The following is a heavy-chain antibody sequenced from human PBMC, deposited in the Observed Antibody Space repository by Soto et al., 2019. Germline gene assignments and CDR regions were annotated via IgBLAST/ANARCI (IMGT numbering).Heavy chain of an antibody. Sequence: ASVKVSCKASGYTFTSYYMHWVRQAPGQGLEWMGIINPSGGSTSYAQKFQGRVTMTRDTSTSTAYMELSSLRSEDTAVYYCATLAARPEYFQHWGQGTLVTSPQ. D-gene: IGHD6-6*01. CDR1: GYTFTSYY. J-gene: IGHJ1*01. CDR3: ATLAARPEYFQH. CDR2: INPSGGST. V-gene: IGHV1-46*01.